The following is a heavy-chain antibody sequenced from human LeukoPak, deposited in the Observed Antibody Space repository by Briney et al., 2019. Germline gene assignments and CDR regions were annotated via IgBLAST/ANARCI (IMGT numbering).Heavy chain of an antibody. V-gene: IGHV3-30*02. D-gene: IGHD1/OR15-1a*01. CDR2: IRYDGSNK. J-gene: IGHJ4*02. CDR3: TRPPLNSEDPYFDY. CDR1: GFTFSSYG. Sequence: PGGSLRLSCAASGFTFSSYGMHWVRQAPGKGLEWVAFIRYDGSNKYYADSVKGRFTISRDNSKNTLYLQMNSLKTEDTAVYYCTRPPLNSEDPYFDYWGQGTLVTVSS.